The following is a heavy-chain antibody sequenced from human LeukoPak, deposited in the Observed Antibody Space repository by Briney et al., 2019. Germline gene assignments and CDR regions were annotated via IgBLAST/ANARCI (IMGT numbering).Heavy chain of an antibody. D-gene: IGHD4-17*01. CDR2: ISGNGGST. CDR1: GFTFSNAW. CDR3: AKMEAWTTVTGSGVDY. V-gene: IGHV3-23*01. J-gene: IGHJ4*02. Sequence: PGGSLRLSCAASGFTFSNAWMSWVRQAPGKGLEWVSAISGNGGSTYYADSVKGRFTISRDNSKNTLDLQMNSLRVEDTAAYYCAKMEAWTTVTGSGVDYWGQGTLVTVSS.